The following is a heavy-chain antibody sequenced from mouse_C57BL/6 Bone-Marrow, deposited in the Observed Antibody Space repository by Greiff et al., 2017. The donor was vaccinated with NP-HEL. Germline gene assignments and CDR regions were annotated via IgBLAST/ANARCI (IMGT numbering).Heavy chain of an antibody. Sequence: VQLQQSGAELVKPGASVKISCKASGYAFSSYWMNWVKQRPGKGLEWIGQIYPGDGDTNYNGKFKGKATLTADKSSSTAYMQLSSLTSEDSAVYFCARDYGSRGWYFDVWGTGTTVTVSS. CDR2: IYPGDGDT. V-gene: IGHV1-80*01. CDR3: ARDYGSRGWYFDV. CDR1: GYAFSSYW. D-gene: IGHD1-1*01. J-gene: IGHJ1*03.